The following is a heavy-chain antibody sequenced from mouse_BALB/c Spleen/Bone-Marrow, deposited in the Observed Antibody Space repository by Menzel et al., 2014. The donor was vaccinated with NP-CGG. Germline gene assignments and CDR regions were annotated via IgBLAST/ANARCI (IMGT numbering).Heavy chain of an antibody. Sequence: EVQVVESGGGLVQPGGSLRLSCATSGFTFSDYYMSWVRQPPGKALEWLGFIRSKANGYTTEYSASVKGRFTISRDNSQSILYLQMNTLRAEDSATYYCARNMGLLRFDYWGQGTTLTGSS. CDR1: GFTFSDYY. J-gene: IGHJ2*01. CDR2: IRSKANGYTT. D-gene: IGHD1-1*01. CDR3: ARNMGLLRFDY. V-gene: IGHV7-3*02.